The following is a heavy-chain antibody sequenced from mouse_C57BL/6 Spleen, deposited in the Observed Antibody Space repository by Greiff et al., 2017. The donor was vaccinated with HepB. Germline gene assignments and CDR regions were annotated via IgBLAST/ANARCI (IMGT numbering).Heavy chain of an antibody. V-gene: IGHV5-6*01. CDR1: GFTFSSYG. CDR3: ARHGVITTVVAPDFDV. D-gene: IGHD1-1*01. Sequence: EVKLMESGGDLVKPGGSLKLSCAASGFTFSSYGMSWVRQTPDKRLEWVATISSGGSYTYYPDSVKGRFTISRDNAKNTLYLQMSSLKSEDTAMYYWARHGVITTVVAPDFDVWGTGTTVTVSS. CDR2: ISSGGSYT. J-gene: IGHJ1*03.